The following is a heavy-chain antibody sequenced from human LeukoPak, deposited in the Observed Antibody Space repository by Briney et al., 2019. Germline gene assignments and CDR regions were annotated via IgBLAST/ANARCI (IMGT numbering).Heavy chain of an antibody. Sequence: GESLKISCKTSGYSFTTYWIDWVRQMPGKGLEWMGIIYPGDSDTTYGPSFQGQVTISVDKSTSTAYLQWTSLKASDTAMYYCARHQSGRRYDALDVWGQGTMVTASS. V-gene: IGHV5-51*01. D-gene: IGHD3-3*01. CDR3: ARHQSGRRYDALDV. CDR2: IYPGDSDT. J-gene: IGHJ3*01. CDR1: GYSFTTYW.